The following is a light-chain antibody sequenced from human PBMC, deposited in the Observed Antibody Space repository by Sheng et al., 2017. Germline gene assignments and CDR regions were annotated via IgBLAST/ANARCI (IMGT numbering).Light chain of an antibody. CDR3: QQYYSPPWT. J-gene: IGKJ1*01. V-gene: IGKV1-NL1*01. CDR1: QGISNS. Sequence: DIQMTQSPFSLSASVGDTVTITCRASQGISNSLAWYQQKPGKAPKLLLYTASRLESGVPSRFSGNGSGSDCTLTISSLQPEDFATYYCQQYYSPPWTFGQGTKVEIK. CDR2: TAS.